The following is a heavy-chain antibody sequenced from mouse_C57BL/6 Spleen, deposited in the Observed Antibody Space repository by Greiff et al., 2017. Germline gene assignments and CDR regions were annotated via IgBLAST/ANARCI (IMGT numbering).Heavy chain of an antibody. J-gene: IGHJ2*01. CDR2: IYPGSGST. D-gene: IGHD1-1*01. V-gene: IGHV1-55*01. CDR1: GYTFTSYW. CDR3: ARWSTTVVANFDY. Sequence: QVQLQQPGAELVKPGASVKMSCKASGYTFTSYWITWVKQRPGQGLEWIGDIYPGSGSTNYNEKFKSKATLTVDTSSSTAYMQLSSLTSEDSAVYYGARWSTTVVANFDYWGQGTTLTVSS.